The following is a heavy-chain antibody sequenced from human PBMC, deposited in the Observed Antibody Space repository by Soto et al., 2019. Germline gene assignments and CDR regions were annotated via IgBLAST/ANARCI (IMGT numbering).Heavy chain of an antibody. V-gene: IGHV4-34*01. D-gene: IGHD2-2*01. CDR1: GGSFSGYY. Sequence: PSETLSLTCAVYGGSFSGYYWNWIRQPPGKGLEWIGEISHGGSTNYNPSLKSRVAISVATSKNQFSLKLNSMTAADTAVYYCARTYCSSISCLTFFDSWGQGTLVTVSS. J-gene: IGHJ4*02. CDR3: ARTYCSSISCLTFFDS. CDR2: ISHGGST.